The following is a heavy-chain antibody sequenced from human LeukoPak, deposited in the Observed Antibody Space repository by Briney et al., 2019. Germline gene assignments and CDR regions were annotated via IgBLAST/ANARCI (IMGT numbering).Heavy chain of an antibody. CDR1: GVSTSSSSYY. Sequence: SETLSLTCTVSGVSTSSSSYYWGWIRQPPGKGLEWIGSIYYSGSTYYNPSLKSRVTITVDTSKNQFSLKLSSVTAADTAVYYCARQVGALVTCFDYWGQGTLVTVSS. CDR2: IYYSGST. CDR3: ARQVGALVTCFDY. D-gene: IGHD2-2*01. J-gene: IGHJ4*02. V-gene: IGHV4-39*01.